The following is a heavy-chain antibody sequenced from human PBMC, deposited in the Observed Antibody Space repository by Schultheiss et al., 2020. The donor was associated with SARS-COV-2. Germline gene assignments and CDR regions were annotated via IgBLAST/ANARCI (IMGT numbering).Heavy chain of an antibody. CDR2: IDPSDSYT. D-gene: IGHD2-2*03. CDR1: GYSFTSYW. CDR3: ATLGYCSSTSCKGYFDY. V-gene: IGHV5-10-1*01. J-gene: IGHJ4*02. Sequence: GGSLRLSCKGSGYSFTSYWISWVRQMPGKGLEWMGRIDPSDSYTNYSPSFQGHVTISADKSISTAYLQWSSLKASDTAMYYCATLGYCSSTSCKGYFDYWGQGTLVTVSS.